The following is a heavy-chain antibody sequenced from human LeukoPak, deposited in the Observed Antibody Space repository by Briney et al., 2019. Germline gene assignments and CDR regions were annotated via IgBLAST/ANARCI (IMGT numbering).Heavy chain of an antibody. CDR1: GYTFTNYG. Sequence: ASVKVSCKASGYTFTNYGLSWVRQVPGQGLEWMGWISAYNGNTNYAQKFQDRVTMTIDTSTTTAYMELRSLTSDDTAVYYCARDLGVLEPTEWFDPWGQGTLVTVSS. CDR2: ISAYNGNT. J-gene: IGHJ5*02. D-gene: IGHD1-1*01. CDR3: ARDLGVLEPTEWFDP. V-gene: IGHV1-18*01.